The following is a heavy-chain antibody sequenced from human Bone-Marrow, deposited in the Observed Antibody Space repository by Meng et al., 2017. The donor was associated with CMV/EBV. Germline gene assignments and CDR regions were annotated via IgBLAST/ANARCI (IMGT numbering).Heavy chain of an antibody. J-gene: IGHJ4*02. V-gene: IGHV3-30*04. CDR1: GFTFSSYA. D-gene: IGHD3-3*01. Sequence: GESLKISCAASGFTFSSYAMHWVRQAPGKGLEWVAVISYDGSNKYYADSVKGRFTISRDNSKNTLYLQMNSLRAEDTAVYYCARGQDDFWSGYYTFWGQGTLVTVSS. CDR2: ISYDGSNK. CDR3: ARGQDDFWSGYYTF.